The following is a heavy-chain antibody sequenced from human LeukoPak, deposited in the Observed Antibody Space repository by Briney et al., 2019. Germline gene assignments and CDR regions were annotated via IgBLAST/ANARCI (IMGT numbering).Heavy chain of an antibody. J-gene: IGHJ5*02. D-gene: IGHD3-10*01. Sequence: GGSLRLSCAASGFTFSSYSMNWVRQAPGKGLEWVSSISSSSSYIYYADSVKGRFTIPRDNAKNSLYLQMNSLRAEDTAVYYCARTGTLGNWFDPWGQGTLVTVSS. CDR1: GFTFSSYS. V-gene: IGHV3-21*01. CDR2: ISSSSSYI. CDR3: ARTGTLGNWFDP.